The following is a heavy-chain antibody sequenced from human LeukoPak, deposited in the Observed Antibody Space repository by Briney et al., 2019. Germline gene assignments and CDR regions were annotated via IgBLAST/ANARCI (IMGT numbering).Heavy chain of an antibody. D-gene: IGHD5-24*01. V-gene: IGHV3-30*04. Sequence: GRSLRLSCAASGFTFSSYAMHWVRQAPGKGLEWVAVISYDGSNKYYADSVKGRFTISRDNSKNTLYLQMNSLRAEDTAVYYCAREKMYGMDVWGQGTTVTVSS. J-gene: IGHJ6*02. CDR1: GFTFSSYA. CDR2: ISYDGSNK. CDR3: AREKMYGMDV.